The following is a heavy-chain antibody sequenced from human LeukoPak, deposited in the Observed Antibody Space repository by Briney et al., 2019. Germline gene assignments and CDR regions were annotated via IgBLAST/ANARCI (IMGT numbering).Heavy chain of an antibody. J-gene: IGHJ6*03. V-gene: IGHV3-21*06. D-gene: IGHD1-26*01. CDR3: AGDPYSGNYGAYYYYYMDV. Sequence: GGSLRLSCAASGFTFTSYNMNWVRQAPGKGLEWVSSITSSSSYIYYADSVKGRFTISRDNAKNSLYLQMDSLRVEDTAVYYCAGDPYSGNYGAYYYYYMDVWGKGTTVTISS. CDR2: ITSSSSYI. CDR1: GFTFTSYN.